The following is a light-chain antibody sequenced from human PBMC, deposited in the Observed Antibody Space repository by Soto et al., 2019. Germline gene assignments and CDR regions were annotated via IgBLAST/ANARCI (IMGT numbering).Light chain of an antibody. CDR3: CSYAGSPRYV. Sequence: QSALTQPRSVSGSPGQSVTITCTETSSDVGGYNYVSWYQQHPGKAPKVMIYDVSERPSGVPDRFSGSKSGNTASLTISGLQAKDEADYYCCSYAGSPRYVFGTGTKLTVL. CDR1: SSDVGGYNY. CDR2: DVS. V-gene: IGLV2-11*01. J-gene: IGLJ1*01.